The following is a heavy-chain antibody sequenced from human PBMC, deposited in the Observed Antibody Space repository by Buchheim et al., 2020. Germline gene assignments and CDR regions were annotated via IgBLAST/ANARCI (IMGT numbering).Heavy chain of an antibody. CDR1: GFTFSSYG. Sequence: QVQLVESGGGVVQPGRSLRLSCAASGFTFSSYGMHWVRQAPGKGLEWVAVISYDGSNKYYADSVKGRFNISRDNSKNTLYLQMNSLRAEDTAVYYCARKDTAMVDFDYWGQGTL. CDR2: ISYDGSNK. J-gene: IGHJ4*02. V-gene: IGHV3-30*03. CDR3: ARKDTAMVDFDY. D-gene: IGHD5-18*01.